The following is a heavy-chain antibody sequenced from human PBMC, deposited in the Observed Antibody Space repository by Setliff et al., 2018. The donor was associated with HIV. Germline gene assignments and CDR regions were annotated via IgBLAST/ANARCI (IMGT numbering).Heavy chain of an antibody. Sequence: PSETLSLTCTVSGDSISRSNCFWGWIRQAPGMGLEWIGNICYGRSTYYNPSLKSRLTISVDTSKDHFTLKLSSVTAADTAVYFCATTARGTGGGVAFDIWGQGTMVTVSS. CDR1: GDSISRSNCF. CDR2: ICYGRST. D-gene: IGHD2-15*01. CDR3: ATTARGTGGGVAFDI. J-gene: IGHJ3*02. V-gene: IGHV4-39*01.